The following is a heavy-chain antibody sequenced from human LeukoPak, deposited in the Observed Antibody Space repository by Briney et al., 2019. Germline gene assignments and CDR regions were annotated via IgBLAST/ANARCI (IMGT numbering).Heavy chain of an antibody. CDR3: AREGYSSSWYLAR. J-gene: IGHJ4*02. Sequence: AGGSLRLSCAASGFTFSSYWMHWVRQVPGKGLVWVSRINDDERSTSYADSVKGRFTISRDNAKNTLYLQMNSLRAEDTALYYCAREGYSSSWYLARWGQGTLVTVSS. V-gene: IGHV3-74*01. D-gene: IGHD6-13*01. CDR1: GFTFSSYW. CDR2: INDDERST.